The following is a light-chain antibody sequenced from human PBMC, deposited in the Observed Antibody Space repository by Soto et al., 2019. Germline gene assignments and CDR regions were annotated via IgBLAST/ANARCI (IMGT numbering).Light chain of an antibody. J-gene: IGLJ2*01. Sequence: QSVLTQPPAASGTPGQRVTISCSGSSSNIGTNTVNWYQQLPGTAPKLLIYRNDLRPSGVPDRFSGSKSGTSASLAISGLQSEDEADYYCEAWDDSLYGAVFGGGTKLTVL. CDR3: EAWDDSLYGAV. CDR1: SSNIGTNT. V-gene: IGLV1-44*01. CDR2: RND.